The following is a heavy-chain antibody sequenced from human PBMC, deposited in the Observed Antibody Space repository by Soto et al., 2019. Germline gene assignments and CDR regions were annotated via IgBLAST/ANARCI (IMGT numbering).Heavy chain of an antibody. Sequence: LRLSCAASGFTFSSYSMNWVRQAPGKGLEWVSYISSSSSTIYYADSVKGRFTISRDNAKNSLYLQMNSLRDEDTAVDYWAVSTSFDPWGQGTLVTVSS. J-gene: IGHJ5*02. CDR3: AVSTSFDP. V-gene: IGHV3-48*02. CDR2: ISSSSSTI. D-gene: IGHD3-16*01. CDR1: GFTFSSYS.